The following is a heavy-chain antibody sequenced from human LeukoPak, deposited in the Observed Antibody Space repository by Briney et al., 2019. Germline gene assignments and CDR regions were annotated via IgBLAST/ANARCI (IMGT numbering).Heavy chain of an antibody. V-gene: IGHV1-8*01. J-gene: IGHJ5*02. CDR2: MNPNSGNT. Sequence: GASVKVSCKASGYTFTTYDINWVRQATGQGLEWMGWMNPNSGNTGYAQKFQGRVTRTRNTSISTAYMELSSLRSEDTAVYYCARGPNKSDGGNSGSAWFDPWGQGTLVTVSS. CDR1: GYTFTTYD. CDR3: ARGPNKSDGGNSGSAWFDP. D-gene: IGHD4-23*01.